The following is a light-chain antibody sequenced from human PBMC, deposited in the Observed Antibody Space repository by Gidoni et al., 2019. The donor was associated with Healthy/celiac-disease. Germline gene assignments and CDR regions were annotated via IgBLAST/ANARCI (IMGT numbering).Light chain of an antibody. CDR1: SSNIGDNY. V-gene: IGLV1-47*01. CDR2: RNN. J-gene: IGLJ2*01. CDR3: AAWDDMLSGRVV. Sequence: QSVLTQPPSASGSPGQRVTISCSGSSSNIGDNYVYWYQQLQGTAPQLLIYRNNQRPSGVPVRFSGSKSGTSASLAISGLRSEDEADYYCAAWDDMLSGRVVFGGGTKLTVL.